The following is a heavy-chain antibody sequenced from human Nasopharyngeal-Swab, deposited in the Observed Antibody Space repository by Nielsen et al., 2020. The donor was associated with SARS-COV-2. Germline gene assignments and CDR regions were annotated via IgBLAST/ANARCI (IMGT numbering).Heavy chain of an antibody. CDR3: ARNLASRSSSWCFDY. CDR1: GFTFNSYG. J-gene: IGHJ4*02. CDR2: ISGSTGTI. D-gene: IGHD6-13*01. V-gene: IGHV3-48*02. Sequence: GGSLRLSCAASGFTFNSYGMNWVRQAPGKGLQWVSYISGSTGTIYYADSVKGRFTISRDNAKNSLYLQMNGLREEDTAVYYCARNLASRSSSWCFDYWGQGTLVTVSS.